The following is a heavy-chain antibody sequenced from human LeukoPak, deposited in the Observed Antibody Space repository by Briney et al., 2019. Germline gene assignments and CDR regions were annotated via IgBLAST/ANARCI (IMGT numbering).Heavy chain of an antibody. CDR1: GFTFSDYY. CDR2: ISSSGSTI. Sequence: TGGSLRLSCAASGFTFSDYYMSWIRQAPGKGLEWVSYISSSGSTIYYADSVKGRFTISRDNAKNSLYLQMNSLRAEDTAVYYCAREPYYDSSGYCLDYWGQGTLVTVSS. D-gene: IGHD3-22*01. J-gene: IGHJ4*02. V-gene: IGHV3-11*01. CDR3: AREPYYDSSGYCLDY.